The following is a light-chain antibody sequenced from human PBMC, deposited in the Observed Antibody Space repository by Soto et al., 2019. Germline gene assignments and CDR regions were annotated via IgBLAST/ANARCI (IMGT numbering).Light chain of an antibody. Sequence: QSVLTQPPSVSGSPGQSITISCTGTSSDVGGYNYVSWYQQHPVKAPKLMIYEVSNRPSGVSNRFSGSKSGNTASLTISGLQAEDEADYYCSSYTSSSTRVFGTGTKVTVL. V-gene: IGLV2-14*01. CDR2: EVS. CDR1: SSDVGGYNY. CDR3: SSYTSSSTRV. J-gene: IGLJ1*01.